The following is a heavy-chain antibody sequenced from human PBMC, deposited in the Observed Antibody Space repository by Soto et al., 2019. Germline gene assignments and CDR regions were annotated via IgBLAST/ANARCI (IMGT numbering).Heavy chain of an antibody. CDR2: ISAHNGNT. V-gene: IGHV1-18*01. CDR3: ARGRYGDY. Sequence: QAHLVQSGPEVKKPGASVKVSCKGSGYIFTSYGIAWVRQAPGQGLEWMGWISAHNGNTEYAQKFQSRVTVTRDTSTSTAYLELRSLKSDDTACYYCARGRYGDYWGQGALVTVSS. D-gene: IGHD4-17*01. CDR1: GYIFTSYG. J-gene: IGHJ4*02.